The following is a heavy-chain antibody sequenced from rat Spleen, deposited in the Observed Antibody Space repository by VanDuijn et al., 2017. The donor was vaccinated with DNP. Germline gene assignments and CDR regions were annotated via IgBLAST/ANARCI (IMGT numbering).Heavy chain of an antibody. V-gene: IGHV5-25*01. CDR2: ISATGGST. CDR3: ASTLVNYGTYGYYAMDA. D-gene: IGHD1-3*01. Sequence: EVQLVESGGDLVQPGRSLKLSCAASGFTFSNSYMAWVRQAPKKGLEWVASISATGGSTSSPDSVKGRFTGSRDNAKNTLYLQMDSLRSEDTATYYCASTLVNYGTYGYYAMDAWGQGTSVTVSS. J-gene: IGHJ4*01. CDR1: GFTFSNSY.